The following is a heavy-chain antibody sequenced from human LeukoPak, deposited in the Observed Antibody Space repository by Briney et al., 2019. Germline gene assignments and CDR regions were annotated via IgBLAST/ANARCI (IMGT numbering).Heavy chain of an antibody. CDR2: IYTSGST. Sequence: SETLSLTCTVSGGSISSYYWSWIRQPAGKGREWIGRIYTSGSTNYNPSLKSRVTMPVDTSKNQFSLKLSSVTAADTAVYYCARDSPVVTAAVDTYGMDVWGQGTTVTVSS. V-gene: IGHV4-4*07. CDR3: ARDSPVVTAAVDTYGMDV. CDR1: GGSISSYY. J-gene: IGHJ6*02. D-gene: IGHD2-2*01.